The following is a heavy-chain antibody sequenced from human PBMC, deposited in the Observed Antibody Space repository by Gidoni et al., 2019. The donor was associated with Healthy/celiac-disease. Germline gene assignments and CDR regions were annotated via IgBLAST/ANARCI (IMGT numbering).Heavy chain of an antibody. CDR1: GFTFSSYA. CDR2: ISGSGGST. Sequence: EVQLLESGGGLVQPGGSLRLSWAASGFTFSSYAMSWVRQAPGKGLEWVSAISGSGGSTYYADSVKGRFTISRDNSKNTLYLQMNSLRAEDTAVYYCAKNKVEQWLEGLFDYWGQGTLVTVSS. D-gene: IGHD6-19*01. V-gene: IGHV3-23*01. CDR3: AKNKVEQWLEGLFDY. J-gene: IGHJ4*02.